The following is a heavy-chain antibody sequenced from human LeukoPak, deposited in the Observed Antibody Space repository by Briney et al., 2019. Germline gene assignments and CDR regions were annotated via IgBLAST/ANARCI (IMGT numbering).Heavy chain of an antibody. J-gene: IGHJ6*02. D-gene: IGHD3-10*01. CDR2: IYYSGIT. CDR1: GGSISSDVYY. V-gene: IGHV4-31*03. CDR3: ARDPRGYGVDV. Sequence: SQTLSLTCTVSGGSISSDVYYWSWIRQDPGKGLEWIGYIYYSGITYYNPSLKSRVTISVDTSRNQFSLRVTSVTAADTAVYYRARDPRGYGVDVWGQGTTVTVSS.